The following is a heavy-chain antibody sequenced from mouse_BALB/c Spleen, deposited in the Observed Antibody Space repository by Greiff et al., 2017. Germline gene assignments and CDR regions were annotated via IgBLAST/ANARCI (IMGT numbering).Heavy chain of an antibody. CDR3: ASTGSPAWFAY. J-gene: IGHJ3*01. Sequence: QVQLQQSGPGLVQPSQSLSITCTVSGFSLTSYGVHWVRQSPGKGLEWLGVIWSGGSTDYNAAFISRLSISKDNSKSQVFFKMNSLQANDTAIYYCASTGSPAWFAYWGQGTLVTVSA. D-gene: IGHD6-2*01. CDR1: GFSLTSYG. V-gene: IGHV2-2*02. CDR2: IWSGGST.